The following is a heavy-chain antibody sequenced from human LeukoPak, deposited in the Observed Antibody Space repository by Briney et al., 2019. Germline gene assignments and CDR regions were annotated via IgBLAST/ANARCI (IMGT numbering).Heavy chain of an antibody. Sequence: PGGSLRLSCAASGLTLSSYWMHWVRQAPGKGLVWVSRIHRNGSITNYADSVKGRFTISRDSAKNTLYLQMNSLRAEDTAVYYCARETSTAAQCYFDYWGQGTLVTVSS. CDR1: GLTLSSYW. CDR2: IHRNGSIT. J-gene: IGHJ4*02. CDR3: ARETSTAAQCYFDY. D-gene: IGHD6-13*01. V-gene: IGHV3-74*01.